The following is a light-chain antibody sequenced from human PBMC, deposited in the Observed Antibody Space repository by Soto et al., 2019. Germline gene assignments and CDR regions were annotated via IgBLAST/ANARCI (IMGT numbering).Light chain of an antibody. J-gene: IGKJ1*01. CDR2: KVF. CDR1: PILLHSDGIAY. V-gene: IGKV2-30*02. CDR3: MPGLLPPT. Sequence: VVMTQSPFSLPVTLGQPASISCRSTPILLHSDGIAYFSWFQERPGRSPRRLIYKVFNRESGVPARFSGSGSGTDFALKISRLEAEDVRVYYCMPGLLPPTFGQVTKVDI.